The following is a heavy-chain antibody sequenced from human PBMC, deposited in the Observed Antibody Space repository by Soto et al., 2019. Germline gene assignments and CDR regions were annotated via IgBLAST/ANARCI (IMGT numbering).Heavy chain of an antibody. CDR2: IYWDDDK. CDR3: AHRPRGGSGSKFDY. Sequence: SGPTLVNPTQTLTLTCTFSGFTLSTSGVGVGWIRQPPGKALEWLALIYWDDDKRYSPSLKSRLTITKDTSKNQVVLTMTNMDPVDTATYYCAHRPRGGSGSKFDYWGQGTLVTVSS. V-gene: IGHV2-5*02. CDR1: GFTLSTSGVG. D-gene: IGHD3-10*01. J-gene: IGHJ4*02.